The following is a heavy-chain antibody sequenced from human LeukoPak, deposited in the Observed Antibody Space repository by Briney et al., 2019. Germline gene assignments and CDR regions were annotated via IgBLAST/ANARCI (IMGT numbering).Heavy chain of an antibody. J-gene: IGHJ4*02. D-gene: IGHD2-2*01. Sequence: GGSLRLSCAASGFTLSTYYMTWVRQAPGKGLECVSVIYSGGSTYYADSVKGRFTVSRDNSKNTLYLQMNSLRAEDTAMYYCARGLGYCTSTTCLLPFDYWGQGTLVTVSS. CDR1: GFTLSTYY. CDR2: IYSGGST. CDR3: ARGLGYCTSTTCLLPFDY. V-gene: IGHV3-53*01.